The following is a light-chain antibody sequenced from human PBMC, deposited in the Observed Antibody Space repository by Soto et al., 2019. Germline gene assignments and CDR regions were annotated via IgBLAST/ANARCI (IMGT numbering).Light chain of an antibody. Sequence: DIQMTQSPSTLSASVGDRVIITCRASQSPGTWLAWYQQKPGTAPVLLIYDVSRLESGVPSRFGGSGSGTEFTLTISSLQPDDFATYYCQQYFSYPLTFGGGTKVEIK. V-gene: IGKV1-5*01. CDR2: DVS. J-gene: IGKJ4*01. CDR1: QSPGTW. CDR3: QQYFSYPLT.